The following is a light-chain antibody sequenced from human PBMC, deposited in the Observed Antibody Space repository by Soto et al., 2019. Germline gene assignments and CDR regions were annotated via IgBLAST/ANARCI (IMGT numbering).Light chain of an antibody. J-gene: IGKJ4*01. V-gene: IGKV3-20*01. CDR2: GAS. CDR3: QRYGSSPPLT. CDR1: QSVTSSY. Sequence: EIVLMQSPGTLSLSPGERATLSCRASQSVTSSYLAWYQQKPGQAPRLLIDGASRRATGIPDRCSGSGSGTDFTLTISRLEPEDVAVYYCQRYGSSPPLTVGGGTKVEIK.